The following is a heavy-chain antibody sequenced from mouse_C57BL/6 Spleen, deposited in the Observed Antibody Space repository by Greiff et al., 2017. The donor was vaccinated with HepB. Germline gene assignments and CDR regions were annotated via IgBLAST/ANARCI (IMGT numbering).Heavy chain of an antibody. D-gene: IGHD1-1*01. J-gene: IGHJ2*01. CDR2: INYDGSST. CDR1: GFTFSDYY. V-gene: IGHV5-16*01. CDR3: ARVGETVVPLDY. Sequence: EVQVVESEGGLVQPGSSMKLSCTASGFTFSDYYMAWVRQVPEKGLEWVANINYDGSSTYYLDSLKSRFIISRDNAKNILYLEMSSLKSEDTATYYCARVGETVVPLDYWGQGTTLTVSS.